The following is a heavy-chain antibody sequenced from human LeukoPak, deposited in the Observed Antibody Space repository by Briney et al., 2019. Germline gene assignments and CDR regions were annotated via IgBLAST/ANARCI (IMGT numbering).Heavy chain of an antibody. CDR1: GGSISSSSYY. CDR3: ARDGYSSSWYRGLCNWFDP. D-gene: IGHD6-13*01. J-gene: IGHJ5*02. CDR2: IYYSGST. V-gene: IGHV4-39*07. Sequence: NPSETLSLTCTVSGGSISSSSYYWGWIRQPPGKGLEWIGSIYYSGSTYYNPSLKSRVTISVDTSKNQFSLKLSSVTAAGTAVYYCARDGYSSSWYRGLCNWFDPWGQGTLVTVSS.